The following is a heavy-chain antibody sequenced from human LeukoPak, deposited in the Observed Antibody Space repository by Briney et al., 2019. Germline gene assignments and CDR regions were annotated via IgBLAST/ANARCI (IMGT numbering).Heavy chain of an antibody. D-gene: IGHD1-26*01. CDR1: GFTVSSNY. CDR3: ALEGSGSYLDY. J-gene: IGHJ4*02. Sequence: GGSLRLSCAASGFTVSSNYMSWVRQAPGKGLEWVSVIYSGGSTYYADSVKGRFTISRDNAKNSLYLQMNSLRAEDTAVYYCALEGSGSYLDYWGQGTLVTVSS. V-gene: IGHV3-53*01. CDR2: IYSGGST.